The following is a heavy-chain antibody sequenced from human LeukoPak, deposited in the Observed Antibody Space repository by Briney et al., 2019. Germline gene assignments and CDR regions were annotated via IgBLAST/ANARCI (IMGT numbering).Heavy chain of an antibody. J-gene: IGHJ6*02. V-gene: IGHV4-59*01. CDR3: AREDVAGGSGSNYYYYGADV. CDR1: GGSISSYY. D-gene: IGHD3-10*01. CDR2: IYYTGST. Sequence: SETLSLTCTVSGGSISSYYWSWIRQPPGKGLEWIGFIYYTGSTNYNPSLKSRVTISVDTSKNQFSLKLSSVTAADTAVYYCAREDVAGGSGSNYYYYGADVWGQGTTVTVSS.